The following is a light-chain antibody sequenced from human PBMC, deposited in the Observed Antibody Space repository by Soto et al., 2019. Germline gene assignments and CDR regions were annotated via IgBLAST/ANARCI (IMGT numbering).Light chain of an antibody. J-gene: IGKJ1*01. CDR2: AAS. V-gene: IGKV1-39*01. CDR1: QSISSY. CDR3: QQSYSTPRT. Sequence: DIQMTQSPSSLSASVGDRVTITCRASQSISSYLNWYQQKQGKAPKLXIYAASSLQSGVPSRFSGSVSGTEFTLTISSLQPEDVATYYCQQSYSTPRTFGQGTKVDIK.